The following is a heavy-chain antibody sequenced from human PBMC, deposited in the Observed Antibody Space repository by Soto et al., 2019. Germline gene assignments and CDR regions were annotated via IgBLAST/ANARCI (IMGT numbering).Heavy chain of an antibody. CDR2: INEDGSEK. V-gene: IGHV3-7*01. D-gene: IGHD3-3*01. CDR1: GFTFSNYW. Sequence: GGSLRLSCAASGFTFSNYWMSWVRQAPGKGLEWVAKINEDGSEKYHVDSVKGRFTISRDNARNSLYLQMDSLRAEDTAVYHCVRDVAWSFDYWGQGNLVNVS. CDR3: VRDVAWSFDY. J-gene: IGHJ4*02.